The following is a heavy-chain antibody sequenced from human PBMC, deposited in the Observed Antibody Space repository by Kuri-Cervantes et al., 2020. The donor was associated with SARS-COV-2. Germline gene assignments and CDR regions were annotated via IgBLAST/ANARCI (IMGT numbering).Heavy chain of an antibody. CDR3: ARGKYSSSCPFDY. D-gene: IGHD6-13*01. Sequence: GESLKISCAASGFTFSSYAMHWVRQAPGKGLEWVAVISYDGSNKYYADSVKGRFTISRDNPNNSLYLQMNSLRAEDTAVYYCARGKYSSSCPFDYWGQGTLVTVSS. CDR2: ISYDGSNK. CDR1: GFTFSSYA. V-gene: IGHV3-30-3*01. J-gene: IGHJ4*02.